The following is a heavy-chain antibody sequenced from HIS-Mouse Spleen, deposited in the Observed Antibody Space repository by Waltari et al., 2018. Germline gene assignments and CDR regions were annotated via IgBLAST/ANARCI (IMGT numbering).Heavy chain of an antibody. CDR1: GGSISSSRYY. CDR2: IYYSGST. Sequence: LQLQESGPGLVKPWETLSLTCTASGGSISSSRYYLRWFRQPPGKGLEWIGSIYYSGSTYYNPSLKSRVTISVDTSKNQFSLKLSSVTAADTAVYYCAREIPYSSSWYDWYFDLWGRGTLVTVSS. J-gene: IGHJ2*01. D-gene: IGHD6-13*01. V-gene: IGHV4-39*07. CDR3: AREIPYSSSWYDWYFDL.